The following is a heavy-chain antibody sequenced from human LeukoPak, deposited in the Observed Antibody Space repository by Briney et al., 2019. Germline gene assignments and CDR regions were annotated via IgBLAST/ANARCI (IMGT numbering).Heavy chain of an antibody. CDR2: MSHTGAT. CDR3: ARGLHYNILTGGMDV. CDR1: GGSISSYY. D-gene: IGHD3-9*01. Sequence: SETLSLTCTVSGGSISSYYWSWIRQPPGKGLEWIGEMSHTGATNYNPSLKSRVTVSVDTSKKQFSLNLRSVTAADTAVYYCARGLHYNILTGGMDVWGQGTTVIVSS. J-gene: IGHJ6*02. V-gene: IGHV4-34*01.